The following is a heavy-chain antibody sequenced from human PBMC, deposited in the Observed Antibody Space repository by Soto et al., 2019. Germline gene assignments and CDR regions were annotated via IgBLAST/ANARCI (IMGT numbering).Heavy chain of an antibody. CDR1: GFTFSSYA. D-gene: IGHD3-9*01. CDR2: ISGSGGST. V-gene: IGHV3-23*01. CDR3: AKSAHFDWGGFGYYYYGMDV. Sequence: PGGSLRLSCAASGFTFSSYAMSWVRQAPGKGLEWVSAISGSGGSTYYADSVKGRFTISRDNSKNTLYLQMNSLRAEDTAVYYCAKSAHFDWGGFGYYYYGMDVWGQGTTVTVSS. J-gene: IGHJ6*02.